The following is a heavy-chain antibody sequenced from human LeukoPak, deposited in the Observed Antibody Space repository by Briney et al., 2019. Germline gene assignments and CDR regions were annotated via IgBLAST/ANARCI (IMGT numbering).Heavy chain of an antibody. Sequence: QSGGSLRLSCAASGFTFSSYAMSWVRQAPGKGLEWVSAISGSGGSTYYADSVKGRFTISRDNSKNTLYLQMNSLRAEDTAVYYCAKDEPSYYDFWSGYYTAFFFEYWGQGTLVTVSS. D-gene: IGHD3-3*01. CDR2: ISGSGGST. CDR3: AKDEPSYYDFWSGYYTAFFFEY. J-gene: IGHJ4*02. CDR1: GFTFSSYA. V-gene: IGHV3-23*01.